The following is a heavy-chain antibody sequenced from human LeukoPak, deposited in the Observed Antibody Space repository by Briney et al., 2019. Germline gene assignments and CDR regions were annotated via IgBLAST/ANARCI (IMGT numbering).Heavy chain of an antibody. CDR1: GGSISSSSYY. CDR2: IYYSGST. CDR3: ASRPEGYYDYVWGSYRSYYFDY. D-gene: IGHD3-16*02. J-gene: IGHJ4*02. V-gene: IGHV4-39*01. Sequence: SETLSLTCTVSGGSISSSSYYWGWIRQPPGKGLEWIGSIYYSGSTYYNPSLKSRVTISVDTSKNQFSLKLSSVTAADTAVYYCASRPEGYYDYVWGSYRSYYFDYWGQGTLVTVSS.